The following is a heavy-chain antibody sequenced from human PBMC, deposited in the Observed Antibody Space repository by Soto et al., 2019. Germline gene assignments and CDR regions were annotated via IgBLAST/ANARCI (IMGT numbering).Heavy chain of an antibody. CDR3: ARGPSGPYYYYYYMDV. V-gene: IGHV4-59*01. Sequence: SETLSLTCTVSGGSISSYYWSWIRQPPGKGLEWIGYIYYSGSTNYNPSLKSRVTISVDTSKNQFSLKLSSVTAADTAVYYCARGPSGPYYYYYYMDVWGKGTTVTVSS. D-gene: IGHD3-3*01. CDR2: IYYSGST. CDR1: GGSISSYY. J-gene: IGHJ6*03.